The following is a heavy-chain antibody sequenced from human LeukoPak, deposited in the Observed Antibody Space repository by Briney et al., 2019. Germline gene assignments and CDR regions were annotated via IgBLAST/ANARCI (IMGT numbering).Heavy chain of an antibody. V-gene: IGHV1-2*02. CDR2: INPNSGGT. CDR1: GYTFTGYY. D-gene: IGHD6-13*01. CDR3: ARDLSAAGKEYYFDY. J-gene: IGHJ4*02. Sequence: ASVKVSCKASGYTFTGYYMHWVRQAPGQGLEWMGWINPNSGGTNYAQKFQGRVTMTRDTSISTAYMELSRLRSDDTAVYYCARDLSAAGKEYYFDYWGQGTLVTVSS.